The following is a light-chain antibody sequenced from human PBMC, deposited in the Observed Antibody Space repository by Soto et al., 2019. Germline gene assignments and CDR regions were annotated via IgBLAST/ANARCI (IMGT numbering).Light chain of an antibody. CDR1: SSDVGRYNL. CDR2: EVS. J-gene: IGLJ2*01. Sequence: QSALTQPASVSGSPGQPITISCTGTSSDVGRYNLVSWYQQHPGKAPKLMIYEVSKWPSGVSNRFSGSKSGNTASLTISGLQAEDEADYYCFSYAGSSTLVFGGGTQLTVL. CDR3: FSYAGSSTLV. V-gene: IGLV2-23*02.